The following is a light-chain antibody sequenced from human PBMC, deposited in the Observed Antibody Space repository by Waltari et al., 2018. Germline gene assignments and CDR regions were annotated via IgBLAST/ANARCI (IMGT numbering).Light chain of an antibody. CDR3: QQYNLYPLT. CDR1: QGITWW. CDR2: KAS. J-gene: IGKJ4*01. V-gene: IGKV1-5*03. Sequence: DIPITHSPSTRPPPLANRVTITFRASQGITWWLAWYQQKPGKAPNLLISKASTLETGVPSRFSGTGSGTEFTLTINSLQPDDSATYFCQQYNLYPLTFGGGTTVGIK.